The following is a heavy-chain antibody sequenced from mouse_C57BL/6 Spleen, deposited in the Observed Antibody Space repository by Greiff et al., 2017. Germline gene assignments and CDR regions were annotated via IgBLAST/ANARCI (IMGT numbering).Heavy chain of an antibody. CDR2: INPSSGYT. CDR1: GYTFTSYT. D-gene: IGHD3-3*01. J-gene: IGHJ2*01. V-gene: IGHV1-4*01. CDR3: ARGGWDYFDY. Sequence: VHLVESGAELARPGASVKMSCKASGYTFTSYTMHWVKQRPGQGLEWIGYINPSSGYTKYNQKFKDKATLTADKSSSTAYMQLSSLTSEDSAVYYCARGGWDYFDYWGQGTTLTVSS.